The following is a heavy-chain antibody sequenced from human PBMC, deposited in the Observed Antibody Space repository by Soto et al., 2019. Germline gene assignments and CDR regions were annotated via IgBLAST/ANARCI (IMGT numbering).Heavy chain of an antibody. Sequence: QVQLVQSGAEVKKPGSSVKVSCKASGGTFSSYAISWVRQAPGQGLEWMGGIIPIFGTANYTQKFQGRVTSIAGESKRNADLELSSLRSEDTAVYYCANGRGYCTKGLCSRWFGFDPLGQGTLVPVSS. J-gene: IGHJ5*02. CDR2: IIPIFGTA. CDR3: ANGRGYCTKGLCSRWFGFDP. V-gene: IGHV1-69*01. D-gene: IGHD2-8*01. CDR1: GGTFSSYA.